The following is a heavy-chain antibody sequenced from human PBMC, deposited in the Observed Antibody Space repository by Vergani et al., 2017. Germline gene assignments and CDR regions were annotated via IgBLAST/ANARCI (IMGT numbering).Heavy chain of an antibody. Sequence: QVQLVESGGGVVQPGRSLRLSCAASGFRLSSYGMNWVRQAPGKGLEWVAVIWYDGSNKYYADSVKGRFTISRDNSQNTVNLQMNSLRVDDTAVYYCAKDRQSTTLIILLVMAYWGQGTLVTVSS. V-gene: IGHV3-33*06. CDR3: AKDRQSTTLIILLVMAY. J-gene: IGHJ4*02. D-gene: IGHD2-8*01. CDR2: IWYDGSNK. CDR1: GFRLSSYG.